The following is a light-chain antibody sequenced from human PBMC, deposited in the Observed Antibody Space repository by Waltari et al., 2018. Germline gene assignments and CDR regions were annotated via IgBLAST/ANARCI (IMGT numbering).Light chain of an antibody. V-gene: IGKV1-27*01. CDR2: DAS. CDR1: RDISHY. Sequence: DIHMTQSPSSLSASVGDRVTITCRASRDISHYLAWYQQKPGTLPHLLNFDASMLEAGAVSRCSGRGAGAYSILTSSSLQPEVIGTYYCQKYDGAPWTFGQGTKVEIK. J-gene: IGKJ1*01. CDR3: QKYDGAPWT.